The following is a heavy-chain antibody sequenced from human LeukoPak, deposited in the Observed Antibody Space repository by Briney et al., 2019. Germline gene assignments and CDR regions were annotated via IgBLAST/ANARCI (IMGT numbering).Heavy chain of an antibody. J-gene: IGHJ6*02. V-gene: IGHV3-11*01. CDR1: GFTFSDYY. Sequence: GGSLRLSCAASGFTFSDYYMSWIRQAPGKGLEWVSYISSSGSTIYYADSVKGRFTISRDNAKNSLYLQMNSLRAEDTAVYYCAKGQDYYDSSGYPRYYYYGMDVWGQGTTVTVSS. D-gene: IGHD3-22*01. CDR3: AKGQDYYDSSGYPRYYYYGMDV. CDR2: ISSSGSTI.